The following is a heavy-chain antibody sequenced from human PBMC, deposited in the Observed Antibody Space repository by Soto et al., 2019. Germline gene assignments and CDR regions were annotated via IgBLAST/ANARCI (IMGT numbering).Heavy chain of an antibody. CDR1: GFTFNSYA. V-gene: IGHV3-23*01. CDR3: VKDKGSTVSPSDYYYNGMDV. CDR2: VSYSGGGT. D-gene: IGHD4-17*01. Sequence: EVQLLESGGGLVQPGGSLRLSCVASGFTFNSYAMHWVRQAPGKGLEWVSGVSYSGGGTYHADSVKGRLTISRHNSKNTLYLQMGSLRAEDTAVYYCVKDKGSTVSPSDYYYNGMDVWGQGTTVTVS. J-gene: IGHJ6*02.